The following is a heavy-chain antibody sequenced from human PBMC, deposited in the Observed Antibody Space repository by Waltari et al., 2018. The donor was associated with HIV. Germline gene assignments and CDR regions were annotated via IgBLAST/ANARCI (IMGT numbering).Heavy chain of an antibody. Sequence: QVQRVQSGAEVKKPGASVQVSCKAPGYTFISYYMNWLREDPGQGLEWMGIINPSGNSTSYVQKFQGRLTMTRDTSTSTVYMELSSLRSEDTAVYYCARAPCSGGSCRLFDYWGQGTLVTVSS. CDR2: INPSGNST. CDR3: ARAPCSGGSCRLFDY. CDR1: GYTFISYY. V-gene: IGHV1-46*01. D-gene: IGHD2-15*01. J-gene: IGHJ4*02.